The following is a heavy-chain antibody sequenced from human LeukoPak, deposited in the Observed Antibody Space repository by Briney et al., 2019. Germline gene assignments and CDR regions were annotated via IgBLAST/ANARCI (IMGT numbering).Heavy chain of an antibody. V-gene: IGHV1-46*01. CDR3: AREVVVVVAATLSYYYYYMDV. J-gene: IGHJ6*03. CDR2: INPSGGST. D-gene: IGHD2-15*01. Sequence: ASVKVSCKASGYTFTSYYMHWVRQAPGQGLEWMGIINPSGGSTSYAQKFQGRVTMTRDMSTSTVYMELSSLRSEDTAVYYCAREVVVVVAATLSYYYYYMDVWGKGTTVTVSS. CDR1: GYTFTSYY.